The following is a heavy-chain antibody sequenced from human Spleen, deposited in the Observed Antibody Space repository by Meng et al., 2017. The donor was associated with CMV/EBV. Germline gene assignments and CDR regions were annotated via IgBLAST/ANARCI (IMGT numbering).Heavy chain of an antibody. V-gene: IGHV1-2*02. J-gene: IGHJ4*02. D-gene: IGHD2-2*02. Sequence: ASVKVSCKASGYTFTGYYMHWVRQAPGQGLEWMGWINPNSGGTNYEQKFQGRVTMTRDTSISTAYMELSRLRSDDTAVYYCARGGSRIVVVPAAIPDYWGQGTLVTVSS. CDR2: INPNSGGT. CDR1: GYTFTGYY. CDR3: ARGGSRIVVVPAAIPDY.